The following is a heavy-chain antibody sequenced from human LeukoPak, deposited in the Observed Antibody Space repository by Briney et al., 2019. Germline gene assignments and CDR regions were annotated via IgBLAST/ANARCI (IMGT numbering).Heavy chain of an antibody. Sequence: QPGGSLRLSCAASEFIFSNYWMHWVRQAPGKGLVWVSRINSDGSFTSYADSVKGRFTISRDNAKNTLYPQMNSLRAEDTAIYYCARAQVLGTYDWFAPWGQGTLVTVSS. CDR1: EFIFSNYW. CDR2: INSDGSFT. CDR3: ARAQVLGTYDWFAP. J-gene: IGHJ5*02. V-gene: IGHV3-74*01. D-gene: IGHD4/OR15-4a*01.